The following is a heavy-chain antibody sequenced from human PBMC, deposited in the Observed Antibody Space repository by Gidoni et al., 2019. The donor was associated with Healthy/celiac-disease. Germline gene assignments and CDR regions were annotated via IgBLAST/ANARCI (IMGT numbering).Heavy chain of an antibody. J-gene: IGHJ4*02. CDR2: ISSSSSYI. V-gene: IGHV3-21*01. D-gene: IGHD5-18*01. Sequence: EVQLVASGGGLVKPGGSLRLSCAASGFTFSSYSMTWVRQAPGKGLEWVSSISSSSSYIYYADSVKGRFTISRDNAKNSLYLQMNSLRAEDTAVYYCARAVDTAGEGFDYWGQGTLVTVSS. CDR3: ARAVDTAGEGFDY. CDR1: GFTFSSYS.